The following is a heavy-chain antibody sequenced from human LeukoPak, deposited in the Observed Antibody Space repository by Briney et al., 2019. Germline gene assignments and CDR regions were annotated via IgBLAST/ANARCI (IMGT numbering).Heavy chain of an antibody. CDR2: ISGSGGST. V-gene: IGHV3-23*01. CDR3: AKDWSYDSSGYYYPPWFDP. CDR1: GLTDSSYA. D-gene: IGHD3-22*01. Sequence: GWSLTLSYPASGLTDSSYAMSWIRQAPGKGLKWVSAISGSGGSTYYADSVKGRFTISRDNSKNTLYLQMNSLRAEDTAVYYCAKDWSYDSSGYYYPPWFDPWGQGTLVTVSS. J-gene: IGHJ5*02.